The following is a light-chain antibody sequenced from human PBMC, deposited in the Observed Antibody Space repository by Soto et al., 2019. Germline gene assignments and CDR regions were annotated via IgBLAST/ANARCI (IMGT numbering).Light chain of an antibody. CDR2: GAS. CDR3: QQRQYWPPIT. J-gene: IGKJ5*01. V-gene: IGKV3-11*01. Sequence: EIVLTQSPGTLSLSPGERATLSCRASERLSSAYLAWYQQRPGQPPRLLIYGASNRAAGIPARFSGSGSGTDFTLTISSLEPEDFAIYYCQQRQYWPPITFGQGTRLEIK. CDR1: ERLSSAY.